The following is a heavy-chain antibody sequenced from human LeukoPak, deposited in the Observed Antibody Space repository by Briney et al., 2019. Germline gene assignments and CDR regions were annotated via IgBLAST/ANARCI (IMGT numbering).Heavy chain of an antibody. D-gene: IGHD3-22*01. Sequence: ASVTISCMASGYTFTGYYIHWVRQAPGRGFEWMGWINPNNGGTDYAQKFQGRVTMTRDTSISTAYMELSRLRSDDTAVYYCARDPPYYYDSSGRYYYGMDVWGQGTTVTVSS. J-gene: IGHJ6*02. CDR2: INPNNGGT. V-gene: IGHV1-2*02. CDR3: ARDPPYYYDSSGRYYYGMDV. CDR1: GYTFTGYY.